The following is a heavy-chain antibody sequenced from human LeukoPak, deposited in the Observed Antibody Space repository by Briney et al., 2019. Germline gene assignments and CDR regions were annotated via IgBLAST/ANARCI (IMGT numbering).Heavy chain of an antibody. Sequence: GLCLRLLCAVPGFPFRIYAMRWLRRARGEGLEGLSSLYCSGGSTYYADSVKGRFTISRDNSKNTLYLQMNSLRAEDTAVYYCAKDRGVWNYVSYFDYWGQGTLVTVSS. CDR3: AKDRGVWNYVSYFDY. CDR1: GFPFRIYA. V-gene: IGHV3-23*01. D-gene: IGHD1-7*01. CDR2: LYCSGGST. J-gene: IGHJ4*02.